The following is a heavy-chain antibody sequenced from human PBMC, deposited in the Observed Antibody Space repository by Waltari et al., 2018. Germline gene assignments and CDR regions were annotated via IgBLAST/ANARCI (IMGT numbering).Heavy chain of an antibody. V-gene: IGHV1-69*01. CDR3: ARDLTTVVTPI. CDR2: IIPIFGTA. D-gene: IGHD4-17*01. J-gene: IGHJ4*02. Sequence: GLEWMGGIIPIFGTANYAQKFQGRVTITADESTSTAYMELSSLRSEDTAVYYCARDLTTVVTPIWGQGTLVTVSS.